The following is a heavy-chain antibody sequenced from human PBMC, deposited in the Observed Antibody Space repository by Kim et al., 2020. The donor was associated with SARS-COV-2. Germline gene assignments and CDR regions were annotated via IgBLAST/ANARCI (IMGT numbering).Heavy chain of an antibody. CDR3: ARDIGTCGNKYFDS. Sequence: GGSLRLSCATSGFTFGSYGMHWVRQAPGKGLEWVTDICYDGSNQQYADAVKGRFTTSRDKSTNTLFLQMNSLRVEDTAVYYCARDIGTCGNKYFDSWGQGTLVTVSS. CDR1: GFTFGSYG. CDR2: ICYDGSNQ. D-gene: IGHD3-16*01. V-gene: IGHV3-33*02. J-gene: IGHJ4*02.